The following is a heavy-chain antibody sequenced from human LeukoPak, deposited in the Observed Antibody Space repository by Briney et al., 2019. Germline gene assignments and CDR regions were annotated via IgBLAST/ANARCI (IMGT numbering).Heavy chain of an antibody. CDR2: ISGSGGST. V-gene: IGHV3-23*01. Sequence: GGSLRLSCAASGFTFSSYAMSWVRQAPGKGLEWVSTISGSGGSTYYAVSVEGRFTISRDNSKNTLYLQTNSLRAEDTAIYFCAKDASGGDCSSTSCLGAFDYWGQGTLVTVSS. J-gene: IGHJ4*02. D-gene: IGHD2-2*01. CDR1: GFTFSSYA. CDR3: AKDASGGDCSSTSCLGAFDY.